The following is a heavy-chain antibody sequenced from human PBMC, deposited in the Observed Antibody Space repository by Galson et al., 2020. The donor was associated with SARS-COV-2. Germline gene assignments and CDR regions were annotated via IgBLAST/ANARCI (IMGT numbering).Heavy chain of an antibody. D-gene: IGHD3-3*01. V-gene: IGHV5-51*01. Sequence: GESLKISCKGSGYIFSNHWIAWVRQMPGKGLEWMGIIYPGDSDTRYSPSFQGQVPISADKSISAAYLQWSSLKASDTAMYYCARLDTEWSDGVCTMGLMDVWGKGTTVTGS. J-gene: IGHJ6*03. CDR3: ARLDTEWSDGVCTMGLMDV. CDR1: GYIFSNHW. CDR2: IYPGDSDT.